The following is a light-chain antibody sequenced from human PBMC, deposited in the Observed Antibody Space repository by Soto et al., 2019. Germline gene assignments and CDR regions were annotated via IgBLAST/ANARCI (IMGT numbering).Light chain of an antibody. CDR2: ETS. Sequence: EIVLTQSPGTLSLSPWERATLSCRASQSVSSSYLAWYQQKPGQAPRLLIYETSNRATGIPARFSGSGSGTDFTLTISSLEPEDFAVYYCQQRSNWPLTFGGGTKVDI. V-gene: IGKV3-11*01. CDR3: QQRSNWPLT. CDR1: QSVSSSY. J-gene: IGKJ4*01.